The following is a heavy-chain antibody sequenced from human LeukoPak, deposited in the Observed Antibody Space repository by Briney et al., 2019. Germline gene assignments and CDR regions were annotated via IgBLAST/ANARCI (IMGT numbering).Heavy chain of an antibody. V-gene: IGHV1-69*05. CDR1: GGTFSSYA. CDR3: VRYVGYDGNSGFGY. Sequence: SVKLSCKASGGTFSSYAISWVRQAPGQGLEWIGDIIPLFGTANYAQTFQGRVTISTDDSTSTVYLQLSSLTSEDTAVYYCVRYVGYDGNSGFGYWGGGAMVTVCS. J-gene: IGHJ4*02. D-gene: IGHD4-23*01. CDR2: IIPLFGTA.